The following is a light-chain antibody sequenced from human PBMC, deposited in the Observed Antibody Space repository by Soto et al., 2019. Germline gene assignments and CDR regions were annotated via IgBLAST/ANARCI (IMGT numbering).Light chain of an antibody. J-gene: IGLJ1*01. Sequence: CVLTQPASVYGSPGQSITISCTGTSSDVGGYNYVSWYQQHPGKAPKLMIYDVSNRPSGVSNRFSGSKSGNTASLTISGLQAEDEADYYCSSYTSSSNYVFGTGTKVTV. CDR2: DVS. V-gene: IGLV2-14*01. CDR1: SSDVGGYNY. CDR3: SSYTSSSNYV.